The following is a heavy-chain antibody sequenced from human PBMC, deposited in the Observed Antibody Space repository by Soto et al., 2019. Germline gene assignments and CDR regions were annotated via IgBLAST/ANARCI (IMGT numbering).Heavy chain of an antibody. Sequence: EVQLVESGGGLVQPGGSLRLSCTASGFTFSDSWMTWVRQAPGKGLEWVARIKPDESEKKYADSVKGRFSSSRDNAKNSMYLQMDSLRGEDTAVYYCVRGGSKYASWGQGTLVTVSS. J-gene: IGHJ5*02. CDR2: IKPDESEK. V-gene: IGHV3-7*01. D-gene: IGHD4-4*01. CDR1: GFTFSDSW. CDR3: VRGGSKYAS.